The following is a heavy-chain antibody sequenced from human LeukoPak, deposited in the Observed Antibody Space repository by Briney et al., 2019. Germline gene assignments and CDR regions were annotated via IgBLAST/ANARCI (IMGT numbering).Heavy chain of an antibody. Sequence: GGSPRLSCAASGFTFSNYAMSWVRQAPGKGLEWVSGVSDSGRSAYYADSVQGRFIISRDNSKNTLYLQMNSPRVEDTAAYFCAQNQWEFPAWGQGTLVTVSS. CDR3: AQNQWEFPA. J-gene: IGHJ5*02. CDR1: GFTFSNYA. D-gene: IGHD1-26*01. V-gene: IGHV3-23*01. CDR2: VSDSGRSA.